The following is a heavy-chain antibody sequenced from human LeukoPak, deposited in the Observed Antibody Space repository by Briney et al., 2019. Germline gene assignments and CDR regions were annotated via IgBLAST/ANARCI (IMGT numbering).Heavy chain of an antibody. CDR3: ARGIVVVPADLYYYYGMDV. V-gene: IGHV3-7*01. CDR1: GFTFSSYW. Sequence: GGYLRLSCAASGFTFSSYWMSWVRQAPGKGLEWVANIKQDGSEKYYVDSVKGRFTISRDNAKNSLYLQMNSLRAEDTAVYYCARGIVVVPADLYYYYGMDVWGQGTTVSVSS. CDR2: IKQDGSEK. D-gene: IGHD2-2*01. J-gene: IGHJ6*02.